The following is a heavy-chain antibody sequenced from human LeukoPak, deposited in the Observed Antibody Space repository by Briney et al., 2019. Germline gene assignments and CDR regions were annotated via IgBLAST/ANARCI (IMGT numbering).Heavy chain of an antibody. CDR3: ARGSSGYYYPTTYFDY. J-gene: IGHJ4*02. CDR2: IYYSGST. V-gene: IGHV4-59*01. CDR1: GGSISSYY. D-gene: IGHD3-22*01. Sequence: SETLSLTCTVSGGSISSYYWSWIRQPPGKGLEWIGYIYYSGSTNYNPSLKSRVTISVDTSKNQFSLKLSPVTAADTAVYYCARGSSGYYYPTTYFDYWGQGTLVTVSS.